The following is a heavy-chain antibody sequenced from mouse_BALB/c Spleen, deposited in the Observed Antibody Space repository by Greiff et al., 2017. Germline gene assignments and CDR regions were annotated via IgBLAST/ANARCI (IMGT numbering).Heavy chain of an antibody. Sequence: EVKLVESGGDLVKPGGSLKLSCAASGFTFSSYGMSWVRQTPDKRLEWVATISSGGSYTYYPDSVKGRFTISRDNAKNTLYLQMSSLKSEDTAMYYCARHADYDSFAYWGQGTLVTVSA. CDR3: ARHADYDSFAY. V-gene: IGHV5-6*01. CDR2: ISSGGSYT. D-gene: IGHD2-4*01. CDR1: GFTFSSYG. J-gene: IGHJ3*01.